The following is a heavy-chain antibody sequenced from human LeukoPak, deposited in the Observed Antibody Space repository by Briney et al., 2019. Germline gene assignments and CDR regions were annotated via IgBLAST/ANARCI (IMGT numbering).Heavy chain of an antibody. CDR1: GGTFSSYA. J-gene: IGHJ2*01. D-gene: IGHD6-19*01. V-gene: IGHV1-69*04. Sequence: SVKVSCKASGGTFSSYAISWVRQAPGQGLEWMGRIIPILGIANYAQKFQGRVTITADKSTSTAYMELSSLRSEDTAVYYCARDVWAVAGTLDWYFDLWGRGTLVTVSS. CDR2: IIPILGIA. CDR3: ARDVWAVAGTLDWYFDL.